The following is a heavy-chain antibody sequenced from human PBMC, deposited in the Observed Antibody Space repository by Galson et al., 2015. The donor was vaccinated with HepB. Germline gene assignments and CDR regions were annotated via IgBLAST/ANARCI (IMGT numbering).Heavy chain of an antibody. CDR2: IGVNDGSI. Sequence: SLRLSCAASGFTFSSYAMNWVRQAPGKGLEWVSGIGVNDGSIYYANSMKGRFTISRDNSKNTLYLQVNGLRVEDTAIYYCAKGRPERPPEHRGYDLPDYWGQGTLVTVSS. J-gene: IGHJ4*02. CDR3: AKGRPERPPEHRGYDLPDY. D-gene: IGHD5-12*01. V-gene: IGHV3-23*01. CDR1: GFTFSSYA.